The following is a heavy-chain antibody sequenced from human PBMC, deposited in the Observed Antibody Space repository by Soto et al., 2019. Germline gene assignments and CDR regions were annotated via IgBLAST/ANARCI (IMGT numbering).Heavy chain of an antibody. D-gene: IGHD5-12*01. CDR3: ATAIVVTVLNY. J-gene: IGHJ4*02. Sequence: VQLVESGGGLVKPGGSLRLSCAASGFTFSNAWMTWVRQAPGKGLEWVGRVESKTDAGTTDYAAPVKGRFIITRDDSKNTLYLQMNSLKTEDTAVYYCATAIVVTVLNYWGQGTLVTVSS. V-gene: IGHV3-15*04. CDR1: GFTFSNAW. CDR2: VESKTDAGTT.